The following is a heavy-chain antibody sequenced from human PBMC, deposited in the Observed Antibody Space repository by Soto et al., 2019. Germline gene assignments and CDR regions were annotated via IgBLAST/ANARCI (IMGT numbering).Heavy chain of an antibody. D-gene: IGHD3-22*01. CDR1: GYSFTSYW. CDR3: ARLGYYDSSGYYYDAGYYYYGMDV. CDR2: IYPGDSDT. V-gene: IGHV5-51*01. Sequence: GESQKISSKGSGYSFTSYWIGWVRQMPGKGLEWMGIIYPGDSDTRYSPSFQGQVTISADKSISTAYLQWSSLKASDTAMYYCARLGYYDSSGYYYDAGYYYYGMDVWGQGTTVTVSS. J-gene: IGHJ6*02.